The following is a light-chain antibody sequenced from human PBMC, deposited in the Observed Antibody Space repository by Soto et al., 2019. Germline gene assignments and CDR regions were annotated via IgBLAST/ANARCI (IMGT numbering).Light chain of an antibody. CDR2: DNN. CDR1: SSNIGNNY. J-gene: IGLJ2*01. V-gene: IGLV1-51*01. Sequence: QSVLTQPPSVSAAPGQMVTVSCSGGSSNIGNNYVSWYQQLPGTAPKLLIYDNNKRPSGIPDRFSGSKSGTSAILGITGLQAGDEADYYCGTWDSSLGAVVFGGGTKLTVL. CDR3: GTWDSSLGAVV.